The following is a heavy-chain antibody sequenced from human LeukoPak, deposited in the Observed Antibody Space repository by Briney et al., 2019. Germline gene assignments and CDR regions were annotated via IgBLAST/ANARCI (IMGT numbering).Heavy chain of an antibody. D-gene: IGHD2-2*01. J-gene: IGHJ4*02. Sequence: GGSLRLSCAASGFTFSSYWMSWVRQAPGKGLEWVSAISGSGGSTYYAGSVKGRFTISRDNSKNTLYLQMNSLRAEDTAVYYCAKNHHIVVVPAANDYWGQGTLVTVSS. CDR2: ISGSGGST. CDR3: AKNHHIVVVPAANDY. CDR1: GFTFSSYW. V-gene: IGHV3-23*01.